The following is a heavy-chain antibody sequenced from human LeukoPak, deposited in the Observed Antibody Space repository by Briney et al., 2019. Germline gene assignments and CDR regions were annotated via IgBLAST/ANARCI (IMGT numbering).Heavy chain of an antibody. CDR1: GGSISSYY. D-gene: IGHD3-3*01. Sequence: SETLSLTCTVSGGSISSYYWSWIRQPAGKGLEWIGRNYTSGSTNYNPSLKSRVTMSVDTSKNQFSLKLSSVTAADTAVYYCARENYDFWSGTPINWFDPWGQGTLVTVSS. CDR2: NYTSGST. V-gene: IGHV4-4*07. CDR3: ARENYDFWSGTPINWFDP. J-gene: IGHJ5*02.